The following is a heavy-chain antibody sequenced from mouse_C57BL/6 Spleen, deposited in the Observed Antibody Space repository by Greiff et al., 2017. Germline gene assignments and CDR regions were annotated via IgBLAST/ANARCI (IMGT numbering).Heavy chain of an antibody. Sequence: DVQLQESGPGLVKPSQSLSLTCSVTGYSITSGYYWNWIRQFPGNKLEWMGYISYDGSNNYNPSLKNRISITRDTSKNQFFLKLNSVTTEDTATYYCARFDYDEGYAMDYWGQGTSVTVSS. D-gene: IGHD2-4*01. CDR1: GYSITSGYY. J-gene: IGHJ4*01. CDR2: ISYDGSN. V-gene: IGHV3-6*01. CDR3: ARFDYDEGYAMDY.